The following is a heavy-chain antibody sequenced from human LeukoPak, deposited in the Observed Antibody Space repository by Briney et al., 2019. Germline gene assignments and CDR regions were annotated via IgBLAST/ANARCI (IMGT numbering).Heavy chain of an antibody. CDR1: GGSISSGDYY. D-gene: IGHD3-10*01. V-gene: IGHV4-30-4*01. CDR2: IYYSGST. Sequence: SQTLSLTCTVSGGSISSGDYYWSWIRQPPGKGLEWIGYIYYSGSTYYNPSLKSRVTISVDTSKNQFSLKLSSVTAADTAVYYCARVDLGYGSGSSEGVYWGQGTLVTVSS. CDR3: ARVDLGYGSGSSEGVY. J-gene: IGHJ4*02.